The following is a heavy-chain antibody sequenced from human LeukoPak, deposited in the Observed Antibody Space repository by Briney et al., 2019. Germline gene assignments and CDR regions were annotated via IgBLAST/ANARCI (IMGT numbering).Heavy chain of an antibody. Sequence: SETLSLTCTVSGGSISSYYWSWIRQPPGKGLEWIGYIYYSGSTNYNPSLKSRVTISVDTSKNQFSLKLSSVTAADTAVYYCARFPSYDPHRMDVWGQGTTVTVSS. CDR1: GGSISSYY. D-gene: IGHD3-22*01. J-gene: IGHJ6*02. V-gene: IGHV4-59*01. CDR3: ARFPSYDPHRMDV. CDR2: IYYSGST.